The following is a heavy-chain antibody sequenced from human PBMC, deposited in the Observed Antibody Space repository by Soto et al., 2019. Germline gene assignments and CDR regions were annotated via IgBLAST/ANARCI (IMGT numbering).Heavy chain of an antibody. V-gene: IGHV4-59*01. D-gene: IGHD3-3*01. CDR3: ARDNGVYYDFWSVTGSWFDP. CDR1: GGSISSYY. CDR2: IYYSGST. Sequence: SETLSLTCTVSGGSISSYYWSWIRQPPGKGLEWIGYIYYSGSTNYNPSLKSRVTISVDTSKNQLSLQLSSVTAADTAVYYCARDNGVYYDFWSVTGSWFDPWGQGTLVTVS. J-gene: IGHJ5*02.